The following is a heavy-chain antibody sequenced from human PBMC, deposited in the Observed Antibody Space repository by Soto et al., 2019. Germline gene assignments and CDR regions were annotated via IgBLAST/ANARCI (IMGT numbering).Heavy chain of an antibody. CDR2: ISAYNGNT. V-gene: IGHV1-18*01. D-gene: IGHD3-10*01. Sequence: QVQLVQSGAEVKKPGASVKVSCKASGYTFTNYGISWVRQAPGQGLEWMGWISAYNGNTKYAQKLQGRVTMTTDTYTRTAYMELRSLRSDDTAVYYCARGVGSGSYYNQYNWFDPWGQGTLVTVSS. CDR1: GYTFTNYG. CDR3: ARGVGSGSYYNQYNWFDP. J-gene: IGHJ5*02.